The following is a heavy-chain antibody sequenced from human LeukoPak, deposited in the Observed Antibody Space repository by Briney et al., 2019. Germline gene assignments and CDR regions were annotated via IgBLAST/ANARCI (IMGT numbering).Heavy chain of an antibody. J-gene: IGHJ4*02. CDR1: GLTLSKYV. D-gene: IGHD1-14*01. V-gene: IGHV3-23*01. CDR3: ARGVEPLAANTLAY. CDR2: ISGSGSST. Sequence: PGGSLRLSCAASGLTLSKYVMSWVRQSPGKGLEWVSGISGSGSSTYYADSVKGRFTISRDNSKNTLYLEMNSLSPDDTAVYYCARGVEPLAANTLAYWGQGTLVTVSS.